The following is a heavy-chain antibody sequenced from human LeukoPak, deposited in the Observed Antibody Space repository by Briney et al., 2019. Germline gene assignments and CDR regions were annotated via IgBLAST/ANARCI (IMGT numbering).Heavy chain of an antibody. Sequence: GGSLRLSCAASGFTFSTYSMNWVRQAPGKGLEWVSSISSSSSYIYYVDSVKGRFTISRDNAKNSLYLQMNSLRAEDTAVYYCVPIRDYYYYMDVWGKGTTVTVSS. CDR2: ISSSSSYI. CDR1: GFTFSTYS. CDR3: VPIRDYYYYMDV. V-gene: IGHV3-21*01. J-gene: IGHJ6*03.